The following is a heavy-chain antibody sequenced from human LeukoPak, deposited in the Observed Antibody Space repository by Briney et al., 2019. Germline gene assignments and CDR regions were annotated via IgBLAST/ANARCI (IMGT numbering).Heavy chain of an antibody. J-gene: IGHJ6*02. CDR3: ARDRGYARKYYYYGVDV. CDR2: IIPILGIA. D-gene: IGHD1-14*01. Sequence: GSSVKVSCKASGGTFSSYAISWVRQAPGQGLEWMGRIIPILGIANYAQKFQGRVTITADKSTSTAYMELSSLRSEDTAVYYCARDRGYARKYYYYGVDVWGQGTTVTVSS. CDR1: GGTFSSYA. V-gene: IGHV1-69*04.